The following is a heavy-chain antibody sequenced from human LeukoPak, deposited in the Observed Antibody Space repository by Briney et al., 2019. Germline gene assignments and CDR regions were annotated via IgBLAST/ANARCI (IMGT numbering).Heavy chain of an antibody. V-gene: IGHV3-30*18. CDR3: AKGGGYCSGGSCYSFHYFDY. D-gene: IGHD2-15*01. CDR1: GFTFSSYG. CDR2: ISYDGSKK. Sequence: PGRALRLSCAASGFTFSSYGMHWVRQAPGKGLEGVAVISYDGSKKYYADSVKGRFTISRDNSKNTLYLQMNSLRAADTAVYYCAKGGGYCSGGSCYSFHYFDYWGQGTLVTVSS. J-gene: IGHJ4*02.